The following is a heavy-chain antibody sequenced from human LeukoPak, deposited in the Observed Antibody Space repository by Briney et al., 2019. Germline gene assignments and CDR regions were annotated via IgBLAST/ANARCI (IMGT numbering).Heavy chain of an antibody. CDR2: INHSGST. V-gene: IGHV4-34*01. J-gene: IGHJ4*02. D-gene: IGHD3-10*01. CDR3: ARVRWLGGLDY. Sequence: SETLSLTCAVYGGSFSGYYWSWIRQPPGKGLEWIGEINHSGSTNYNLSLKSRVTISVDTSKNQFSLKLSSVTAADTAVYYCARVRWLGGLDYWGEGTLVTVSS. CDR1: GGSFSGYY.